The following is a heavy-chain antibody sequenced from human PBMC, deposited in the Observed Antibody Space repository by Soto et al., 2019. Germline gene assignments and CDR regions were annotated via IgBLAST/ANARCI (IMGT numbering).Heavy chain of an antibody. CDR2: IHYSGST. CDR1: GDSISSGGYY. J-gene: IGHJ4*02. V-gene: IGHV4-31*03. CDR3: ARHYYGSGSYYDY. Sequence: QVHLQESGPGLVKPSQTLSLTCSVSGDSISSGGYYWSWIRQHPGKGPEWIGYIHYSGSTYYSPSLKSRVSISIDASKNQCSLKLSSVTAADTAMYYCARHYYGSGSYYDYWGQGTLVTVSS. D-gene: IGHD3-10*01.